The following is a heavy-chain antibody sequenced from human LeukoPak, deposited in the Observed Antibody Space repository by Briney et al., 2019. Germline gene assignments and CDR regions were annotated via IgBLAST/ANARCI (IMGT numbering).Heavy chain of an antibody. D-gene: IGHD6-6*01. J-gene: IGHJ6*02. CDR1: GFTFSRHW. Sequence: PGGSLRLSCAASGFTFSRHWMHWVRQAPGKGLVWVSRTNADESTTGYADSVKGRFTISRDNAKNTLYLQMNSLRAEDTAAYYCARGSSATGDYTMDVWGQGTTVTVSS. CDR2: TNADESTT. V-gene: IGHV3-74*01. CDR3: ARGSSATGDYTMDV.